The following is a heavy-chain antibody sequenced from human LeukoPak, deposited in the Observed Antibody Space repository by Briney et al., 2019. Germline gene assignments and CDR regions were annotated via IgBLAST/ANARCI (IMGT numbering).Heavy chain of an antibody. CDR2: ISGTGDST. V-gene: IGHV3-23*01. Sequence: PGGSLRLSCAASGFTFSNYALSWVRQAPGKGLEWVSFISGTGDSTYYADSVKGRFTISRDSSKNTLYLQMNSLRAEDTAVYYCAKNGKYDYWGQGTLVTVSS. CDR3: AKNGKYDY. D-gene: IGHD1-1*01. J-gene: IGHJ4*02. CDR1: GFTFSNYA.